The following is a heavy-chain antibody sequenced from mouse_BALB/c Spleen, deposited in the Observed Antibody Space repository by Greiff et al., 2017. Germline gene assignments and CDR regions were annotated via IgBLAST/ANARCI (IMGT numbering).Heavy chain of an antibody. Sequence: QVQLQQSAAELARPGASVKMSCKASGYTFTSYTMHWVKQRPGQGLEWIGYINPSSGYTEYNQKFKDKTTLTADKSSSTAYMQLSSLTSEDSAVYYCARAVDSSGYVPYAMDYWGQGTSVTVSS. V-gene: IGHV1-4*02. J-gene: IGHJ4*01. CDR3: ARAVDSSGYVPYAMDY. CDR2: INPSSGYT. D-gene: IGHD3-2*01. CDR1: GYTFTSYT.